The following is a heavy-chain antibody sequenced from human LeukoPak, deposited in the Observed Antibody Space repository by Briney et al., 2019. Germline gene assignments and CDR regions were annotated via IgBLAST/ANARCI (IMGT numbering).Heavy chain of an antibody. CDR3: ARDLHYDSSGYYYR. V-gene: IGHV1-69*01. J-gene: IGHJ4*02. CDR2: IIPIFGTA. Sequence: ASVKVSCKASGGTFSSYAISWVRQAPGQGLEWMGGIIPIFGTANYAQKFQGRVTITADESTSTAYMELSSLRSEDTAVYYCARDLHYDSSGYYYRWGQGTLVTVSS. CDR1: GGTFSSYA. D-gene: IGHD3-22*01.